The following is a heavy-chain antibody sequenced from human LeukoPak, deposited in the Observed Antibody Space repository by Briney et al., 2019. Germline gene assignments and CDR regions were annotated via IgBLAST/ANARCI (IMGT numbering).Heavy chain of an antibody. Sequence: GGSLRLSCAGSGFIFSSYWMSWVRQAPGKGREGVANINKDGSEVNYVGSMKGRFTISRDNANNSLYLQMNSLRAEDTAVYYCVRDLSLTSGSNWGQGTLVTVSS. CDR1: GFIFSSYW. CDR2: INKDGSEV. CDR3: VRDLSLTSGSN. D-gene: IGHD1-26*01. V-gene: IGHV3-7*01. J-gene: IGHJ4*02.